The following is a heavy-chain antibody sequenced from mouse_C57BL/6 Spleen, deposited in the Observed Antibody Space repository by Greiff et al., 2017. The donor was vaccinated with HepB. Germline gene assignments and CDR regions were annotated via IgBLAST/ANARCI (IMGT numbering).Heavy chain of an antibody. CDR3: SRDRLVYYAMDY. CDR2: ISDGGSYT. Sequence: EVQGVESGGGLVKPGGSLKLSCAASGFTFSSYAMSWVRQTPEKRLEWVATISDGGSYTYYPDNVKGRVTISRDNAKNNLYLQMSHLKSEDTAMYYCSRDRLVYYAMDYWGHGTSVTVSS. D-gene: IGHD3-2*02. J-gene: IGHJ4*01. V-gene: IGHV5-4*01. CDR1: GFTFSSYA.